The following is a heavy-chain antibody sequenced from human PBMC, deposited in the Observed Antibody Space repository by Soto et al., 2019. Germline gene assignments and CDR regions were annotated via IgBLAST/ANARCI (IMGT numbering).Heavy chain of an antibody. Sequence: EVQLVESGGGLVQPGGSLRLSCAGSGFTCSTYWLSWVRQAPGKGLEWVANIKPDGSEKWYVDSVKGRFTISRDNAKNPLYVPMKSLSAEDTAVSYCARGDYYDPRGPYSDAFDIWGQGTMVSVCS. V-gene: IGHV3-7*04. D-gene: IGHD3-22*01. J-gene: IGHJ3*02. CDR1: GFTCSTYW. CDR2: IKPDGSEK. CDR3: ARGDYYDPRGPYSDAFDI.